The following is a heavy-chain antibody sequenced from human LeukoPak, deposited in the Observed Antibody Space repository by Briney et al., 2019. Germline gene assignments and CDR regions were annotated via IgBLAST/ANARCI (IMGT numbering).Heavy chain of an antibody. Sequence: MPGESLRISCKGSGYSFTSYWIGWVRQMPGKGLEWMGLIYPGNSDTRYSPSFQGQVTISADKSISTAYLQWSSLKASDTAMYYCARLDSSTFSTAYFQHWGQGTLVTVSS. CDR2: IYPGNSDT. CDR3: ARLDSSTFSTAYFQH. J-gene: IGHJ1*01. CDR1: GYSFTSYW. D-gene: IGHD6-13*01. V-gene: IGHV5-51*01.